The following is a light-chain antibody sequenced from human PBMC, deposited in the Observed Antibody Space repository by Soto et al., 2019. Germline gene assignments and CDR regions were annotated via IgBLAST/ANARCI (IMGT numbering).Light chain of an antibody. CDR1: QSVTSNY. Sequence: EIVLTQSPGTLSLSPGERATLSCRARQSVTSNYLACYQQKPGQAPRLLIYDVSSRATGIPDRFSGSGSGTDFTLTIRRLEPEDFAMYYCQQYGSSPLTFGGGTKVDI. CDR2: DVS. V-gene: IGKV3-20*01. J-gene: IGKJ4*01. CDR3: QQYGSSPLT.